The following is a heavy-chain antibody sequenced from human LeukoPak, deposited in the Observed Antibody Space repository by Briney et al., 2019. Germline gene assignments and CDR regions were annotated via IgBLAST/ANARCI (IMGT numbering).Heavy chain of an antibody. CDR2: IYYSGST. D-gene: IGHD1/OR15-1a*01. CDR3: ARRNRGTYYFDY. Sequence: PSETLSLTCTVSGGSISGYYWSWIRQPPGKRLEWIGFIYYSGSTNYNPSLKGRVTISLDASKNQFSLKLSSVTAADTAVYYCARRNRGTYYFDYWGQGTLVTVPS. CDR1: GGSISGYY. J-gene: IGHJ4*02. V-gene: IGHV4-59*01.